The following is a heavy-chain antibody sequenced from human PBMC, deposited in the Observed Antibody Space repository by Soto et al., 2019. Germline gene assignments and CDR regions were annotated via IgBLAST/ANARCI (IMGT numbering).Heavy chain of an antibody. CDR1: GYTFTNYD. V-gene: IGHV1-8*01. Sequence: ASVKVSCKASGYTFTNYDINWVRQATGQGLEWMGWMNPKSGNTGYAQQFQGRIIMTGSTSINTAYMELSSLRSEDTALYYCVRVYGEIDYWGQGTLVTVSS. D-gene: IGHD4-17*01. CDR2: MNPKSGNT. CDR3: VRVYGEIDY. J-gene: IGHJ4*02.